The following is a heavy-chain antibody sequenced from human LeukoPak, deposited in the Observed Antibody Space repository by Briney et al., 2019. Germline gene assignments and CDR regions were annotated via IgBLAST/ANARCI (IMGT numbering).Heavy chain of an antibody. Sequence: ASVKVSCKASGYTFTSYYMHWVRQAPGQGLEWMGIINPSGGSTSYAQKFQGRVTITRDMSTSTAYMELSSLRSEDTAVYYCAADHGGYSGYEGAFDIWGQGTMVTVSS. J-gene: IGHJ3*02. V-gene: IGHV1-46*01. CDR2: INPSGGST. CDR3: AADHGGYSGYEGAFDI. D-gene: IGHD5-12*01. CDR1: GYTFTSYY.